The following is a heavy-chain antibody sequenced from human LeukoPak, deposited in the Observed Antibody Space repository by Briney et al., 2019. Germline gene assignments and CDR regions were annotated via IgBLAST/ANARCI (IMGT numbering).Heavy chain of an antibody. CDR3: TRGSGYYGSGSPNWFDP. V-gene: IGHV3-9*01. CDR2: ISWNSGSI. CDR1: GFTFDDYA. Sequence: GRSLRLSCAASGFTFDDYAMHWVRQAPGKGLEWVSGISWNSGSIGYADSVKGRFTISRDNSKNTLYLQMNSLRAEDKAVYYCTRGSGYYGSGSPNWFDPWGQGTLVTVSS. D-gene: IGHD3-10*01. J-gene: IGHJ5*02.